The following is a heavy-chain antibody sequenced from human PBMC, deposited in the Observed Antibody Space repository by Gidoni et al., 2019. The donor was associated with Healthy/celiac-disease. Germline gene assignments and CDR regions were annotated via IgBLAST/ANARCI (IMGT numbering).Heavy chain of an antibody. CDR2: SSWNSGSI. CDR3: AKVGRRVVYAAFFDY. D-gene: IGHD2-8*02. V-gene: IGHV3-9*01. Sequence: EVQLVESGGGLVQPGRSLRLSCAASGFTFDDYAMHWVRQAPGKGLEWVSGSSWNSGSIGYADSVKGRFTISRDNAKNSLYLQMNSLRAEDTALYYCAKVGRRVVYAAFFDYWGQGTLVTVSS. CDR1: GFTFDDYA. J-gene: IGHJ4*02.